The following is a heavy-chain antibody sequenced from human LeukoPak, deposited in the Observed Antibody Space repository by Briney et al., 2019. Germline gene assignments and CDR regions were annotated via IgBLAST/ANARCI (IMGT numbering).Heavy chain of an antibody. CDR1: GGSFSGYY. Sequence: SETLSLTCAVYGGSFSGYYWSWIRQPPGKGLEWIGEINHSGSTNYNPSLKSRVTISVDASKSQFSLKLSSVTAADTAVYYCARGYGGYSYGSLIDYWGQGTLVTVSS. CDR2: INHSGST. CDR3: ARGYGGYSYGSLIDY. D-gene: IGHD5-18*01. J-gene: IGHJ4*02. V-gene: IGHV4-34*01.